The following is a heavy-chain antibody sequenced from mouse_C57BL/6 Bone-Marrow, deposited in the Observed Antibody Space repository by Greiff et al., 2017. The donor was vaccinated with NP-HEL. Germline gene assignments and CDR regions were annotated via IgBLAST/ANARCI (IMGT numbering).Heavy chain of an antibody. V-gene: IGHV1-64*01. D-gene: IGHD1-1*01. J-gene: IGHJ4*01. Sequence: QVQLQQPGAELVKPGASVKLSCKASGYTFTSYWMHWVKQRPGQGLEWIGMIHPNSGSTNYNEKFKSKATLTVDKSSSTAYMQLSSLTSEDSAVYYCARLYGSSYDYAMDYWGQGTSVTVSS. CDR1: GYTFTSYW. CDR2: IHPNSGST. CDR3: ARLYGSSYDYAMDY.